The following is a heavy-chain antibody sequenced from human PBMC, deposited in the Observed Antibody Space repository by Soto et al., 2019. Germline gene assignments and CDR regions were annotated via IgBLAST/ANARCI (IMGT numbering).Heavy chain of an antibody. V-gene: IGHV3-30-3*01. J-gene: IGHJ4*02. D-gene: IGHD6-19*01. CDR2: ISYAGSNK. CDR1: GFTFSSYA. CDR3: ARKFGYNSGCLDY. Sequence: GGSLRLSCAASGFTFSSYAIHWVRQAPGKGLEWVAAISYAGSNKYYADSVKGRFTISRDNSKNTLYLQMNSLRPEDTAVYYCARKFGYNSGCLDYWGQGTLVTVSS.